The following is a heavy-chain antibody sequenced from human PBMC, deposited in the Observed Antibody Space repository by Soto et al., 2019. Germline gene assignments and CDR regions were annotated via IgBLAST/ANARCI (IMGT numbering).Heavy chain of an antibody. J-gene: IGHJ6*01. D-gene: IGHD2-2*01. Sequence: EVQLVESGGGLVKPGGSLRLSCAASGFTFSSYSMNWVRQAPGKGLEWVSSISSSSSYIYYADSVKGRFTISRDNAKNSLYLQMNSLRAEDTAVYYCARDRAIVVVPAAEGYYGMDVW. V-gene: IGHV3-21*01. CDR2: ISSSSSYI. CDR3: ARDRAIVVVPAAEGYYGMDV. CDR1: GFTFSSYS.